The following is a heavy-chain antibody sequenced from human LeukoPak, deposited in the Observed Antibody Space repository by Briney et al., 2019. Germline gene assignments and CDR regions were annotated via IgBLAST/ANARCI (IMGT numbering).Heavy chain of an antibody. CDR1: GFTFSSYG. D-gene: IGHD3-22*01. CDR2: IWYDGSNK. J-gene: IGHJ2*01. CDR3: ARDELTMIVVVPPRLSWYFDL. V-gene: IGHV3-33*01. Sequence: PGGSLRLSCAASGFTFSSYGMHWVRQAPGKGLEWVAVIWYDGSNKYYADSVKGRFTISRDNSKNTLYLQMNSLRAEDTAVYYCARDELTMIVVVPPRLSWYFDLWGRGTLVTVSS.